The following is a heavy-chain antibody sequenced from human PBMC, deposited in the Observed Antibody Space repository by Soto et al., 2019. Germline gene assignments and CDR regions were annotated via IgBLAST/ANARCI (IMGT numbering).Heavy chain of an antibody. D-gene: IGHD1-7*01. CDR3: ATMGTPATGLYYSDY. V-gene: IGHV4-30-4*01. Sequence: QVQLQESGPGLVKPSQTLSLTCTVPGGSTSSGNYYWSWIRQPPGKGRVWIGFISYSGSTSYNAPLESRVTISVDTSKNQFALNLSFVTAADTAVYYCATMGTPATGLYYSDYWGQGTLVTVSS. J-gene: IGHJ4*02. CDR1: GGSTSSGNYY. CDR2: ISYSGST.